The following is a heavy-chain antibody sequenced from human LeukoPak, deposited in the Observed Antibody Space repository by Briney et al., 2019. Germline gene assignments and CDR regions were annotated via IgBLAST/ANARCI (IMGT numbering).Heavy chain of an antibody. CDR2: IYNSGST. J-gene: IGHJ6*02. CDR3: ARTMITMVRGVIYYYGMDV. CDR1: GASIYNYY. D-gene: IGHD3-10*01. Sequence: SETLSLTCTVSGASIYNYYWSWIRQPPGKGLEWIGYIYNSGSTNYNPSLKSRVTISVDTSKNQFSLKLSSVTAADTAVYYCARTMITMVRGVIYYYGMDVWGQGTTVTVSS. V-gene: IGHV4-59*01.